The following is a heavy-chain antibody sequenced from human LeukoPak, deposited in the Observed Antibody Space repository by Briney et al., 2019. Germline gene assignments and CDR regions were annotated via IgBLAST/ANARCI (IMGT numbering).Heavy chain of an antibody. J-gene: IGHJ3*02. V-gene: IGHV3-30*02. CDR1: GFTFSSYG. Sequence: GGSLRLSCAASGFTFSSYGMHWVRQAPGKGLEWVAGIRYEGSNKYYADSVKGRFTISRDNSKNTLYLQMNSLRAEDTAVYYCAKDLAIVVVTAVYAFDIWGQGTMVTVSS. D-gene: IGHD2-21*02. CDR3: AKDLAIVVVTAVYAFDI. CDR2: IRYEGSNK.